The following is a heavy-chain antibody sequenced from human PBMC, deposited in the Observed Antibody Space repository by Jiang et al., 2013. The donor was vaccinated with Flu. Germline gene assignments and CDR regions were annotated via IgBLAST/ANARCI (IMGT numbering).Heavy chain of an antibody. CDR1: GYSFTSYW. Sequence: KGSGYSFTSYWIGWVRQMPGKGLEWMGIIYPGDSDTRYSPSFQGQVTISADKSISTAYLQWSSLKASDTAMYYCARGGDFWSGYPVEFDPWGQGTLVTVSS. CDR2: IYPGDSDT. D-gene: IGHD3-3*01. V-gene: IGHV5-51*01. J-gene: IGHJ5*02. CDR3: ARGGDFWSGYPVEFDP.